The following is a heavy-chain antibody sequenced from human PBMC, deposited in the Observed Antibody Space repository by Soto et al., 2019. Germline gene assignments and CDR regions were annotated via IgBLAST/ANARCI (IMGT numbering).Heavy chain of an antibody. D-gene: IGHD2-21*01. CDR2: IYYRGST. Sequence: QVQLQESGPGLVKPSETLSLTCTVSGGSISSYYWSWIRQPTGKGLEWIGYIYYRGSTNYNPSHKSRVIISVATAKNQFSLTLSSVTAADTAVYYCARGVFHTGDVWGQGTTVTVSS. CDR1: GGSISSYY. CDR3: ARGVFHTGDV. J-gene: IGHJ6*02. V-gene: IGHV4-59*01.